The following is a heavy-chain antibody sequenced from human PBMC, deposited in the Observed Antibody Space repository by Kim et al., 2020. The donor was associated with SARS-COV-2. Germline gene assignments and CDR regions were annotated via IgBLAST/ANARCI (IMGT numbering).Heavy chain of an antibody. J-gene: IGHJ4*01. CDR2: INHSGST. V-gene: IGHV4-34*01. Sequence: SETLSLTCAVYGGSFSGYYWSWIRQPPGKGLEWIGEINHSGSTNYNPSLKSRVTISVDTSKNQFSLKLSSVTAADTAVYYCARGLSSDIVVVGPYDFDY. CDR3: ARGLSSDIVVVGPYDFDY. CDR1: GGSFSGYY. D-gene: IGHD2-2*01.